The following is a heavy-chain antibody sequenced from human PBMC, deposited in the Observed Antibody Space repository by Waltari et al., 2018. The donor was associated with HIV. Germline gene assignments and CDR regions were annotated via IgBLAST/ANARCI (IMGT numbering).Heavy chain of an antibody. Sequence: EVQLLESGGGLVQPGGSLRLSCAASGFSFSNYAMSWVRQAPGEGLEWVAVVRDVDSTYYVDSVKGRFIISRDDSKDTLYLQMNSLRVEDTAVYYCAKDDRATRGLDNWGQGTLVTVSS. V-gene: IGHV3-23*01. CDR2: VRDVDST. CDR1: GFSFSNYA. CDR3: AKDDRATRGLDN. J-gene: IGHJ4*02. D-gene: IGHD5-12*01.